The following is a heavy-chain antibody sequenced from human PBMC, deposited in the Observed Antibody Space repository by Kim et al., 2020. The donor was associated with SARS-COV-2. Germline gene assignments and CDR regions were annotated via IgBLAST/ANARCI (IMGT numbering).Heavy chain of an antibody. CDR3: AKGLYSSGRVPFDY. J-gene: IGHJ4*02. CDR1: GFTFSSYV. Sequence: GGSLRLSCAASGFTFSSYVMSWVRQGPGKGLEWVSSISATGGSTSCPDSVKGRFTISRDNSKNTLYLQMNTLRAEDTAVYFCAKGLYSSGRVPFDYWGQGTLVTVSS. D-gene: IGHD6-19*01. CDR2: ISATGGST. V-gene: IGHV3-23*01.